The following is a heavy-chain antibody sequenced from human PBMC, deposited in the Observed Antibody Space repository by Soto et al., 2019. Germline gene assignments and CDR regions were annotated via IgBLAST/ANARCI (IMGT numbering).Heavy chain of an antibody. CDR3: ARLHGYCISNSCYGYYGMDV. D-gene: IGHD2-2*01. Sequence: SETLSLTCTVSGGSISSSSYYWGWIRQPPGKGLEWIGSISYSGSTYYNPSLKSRVTMSVDTSKNQFSLKLSSVTAADTAVYYCARLHGYCISNSCYGYYGMDVWGQGTTVT. J-gene: IGHJ6*02. CDR1: GGSISSSSYY. CDR2: ISYSGST. V-gene: IGHV4-39*01.